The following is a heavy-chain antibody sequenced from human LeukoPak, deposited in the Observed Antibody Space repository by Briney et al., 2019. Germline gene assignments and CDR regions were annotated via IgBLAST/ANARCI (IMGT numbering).Heavy chain of an antibody. V-gene: IGHV4-59*01. Sequence: SETLSLTCTASGGSISSYYWSWIRQAPGKGLEWIGYIYYSGSTNYNPSLKSRVTISVDTSKNQFSLKLSSVTAADTAVYYCARDSYYGSGSYYTLYYYGMDVWGQGTTVTVSS. CDR2: IYYSGST. J-gene: IGHJ6*02. CDR3: ARDSYYGSGSYYTLYYYGMDV. CDR1: GGSISSYY. D-gene: IGHD3-10*01.